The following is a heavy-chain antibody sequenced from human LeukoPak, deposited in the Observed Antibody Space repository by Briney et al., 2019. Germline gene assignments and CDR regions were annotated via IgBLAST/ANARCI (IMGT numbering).Heavy chain of an antibody. J-gene: IGHJ4*02. CDR3: ASYYDFWSGYAPFDY. Sequence: GGSLRLSCAASGFTFSSYSMNWVRQAPGKGLEWVSSISSSSSYIYYADSVKGRLTISRDNAKNSLYLQMNSLRAEDTAVYYCASYYDFWSGYAPFDYWGQGTLVAVSS. V-gene: IGHV3-21*01. CDR2: ISSSSSYI. D-gene: IGHD3-3*01. CDR1: GFTFSSYS.